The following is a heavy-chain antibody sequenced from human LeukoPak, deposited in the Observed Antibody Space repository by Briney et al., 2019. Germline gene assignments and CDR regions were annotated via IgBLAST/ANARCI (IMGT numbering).Heavy chain of an antibody. CDR3: ARHEYYYDSSGYKGVDY. CDR2: IDPSDSYT. D-gene: IGHD3-22*01. CDR1: GYSFTNYW. Sequence: GESLRISCKGSGYSFTNYWISWVRQMPGKGLEWMGKIDPSDSYTNYSPSSQGHVTISADKSISTAYLQWSSLQASDTAMYYCARHEYYYDSSGYKGVDYWGQGTLVTVSS. V-gene: IGHV5-10-1*01. J-gene: IGHJ4*02.